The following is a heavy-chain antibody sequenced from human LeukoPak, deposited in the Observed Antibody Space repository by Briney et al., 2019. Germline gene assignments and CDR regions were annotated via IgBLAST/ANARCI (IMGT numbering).Heavy chain of an antibody. V-gene: IGHV4-38-2*02. CDR1: GYSITSGYY. J-gene: IGHJ4*02. CDR3: AKGTSSGWYYFDY. Sequence: PSETLSLTCIVSGYSITSGYYWGWIRQPPGKGLEWIGSVYHSGDTYYNPSLKSRVTISVDTSKNQFSLKLDSVTAADTAVYYCAKGTSSGWYYFDYWGQGTLVTVSS. CDR2: VYHSGDT. D-gene: IGHD6-19*01.